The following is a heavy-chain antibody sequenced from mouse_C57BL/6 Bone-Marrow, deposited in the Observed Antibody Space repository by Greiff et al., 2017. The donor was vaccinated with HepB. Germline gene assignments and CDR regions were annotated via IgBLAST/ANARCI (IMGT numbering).Heavy chain of an antibody. CDR1: GYTFTSYW. Sequence: QVQLKQPGAELVKPGASVKLSCKASGYTFTSYWMQWVKQRPGQGLEWIGEIDPSDSYTNYNQKFKGKATLTVDTSSSTAYMQLSSLTSEDSAVYYCAREGVTGTDYWGQGTTLTVSS. J-gene: IGHJ2*01. CDR2: IDPSDSYT. CDR3: AREGVTGTDY. D-gene: IGHD4-1*01. V-gene: IGHV1-50*01.